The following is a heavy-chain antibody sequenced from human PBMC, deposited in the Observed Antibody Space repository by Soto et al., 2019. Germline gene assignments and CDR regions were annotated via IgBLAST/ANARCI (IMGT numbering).Heavy chain of an antibody. D-gene: IGHD3-10*01. CDR1: GGSISSSNW. CDR3: ARGGVEMATMGLYFDY. V-gene: IGHV4-4*02. Sequence: KTSETLSLTCAVSGGSISSSNWWSWVRQPPGKGLEWIGEIYHSGSTNYNPSLKSRVTISVDKSKNQFSLKLSSVTAADTAVYYCARGGVEMATMGLYFDYWGQGTLVTVSS. J-gene: IGHJ4*02. CDR2: IYHSGST.